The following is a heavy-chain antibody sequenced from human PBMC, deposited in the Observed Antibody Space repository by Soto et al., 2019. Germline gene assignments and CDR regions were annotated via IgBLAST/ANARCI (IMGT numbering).Heavy chain of an antibody. Sequence: SETLSLTCTVSGGPISGYYLSWIRQPPGKGLEWIGYIYFSGSTNYNPSLKSRVTFSGDTSKNQFSLKLSSVTAADTAVYYCARSIAVTLVFDYWGQGTLVTVSS. CDR3: ARSIAVTLVFDY. V-gene: IGHV4-59*01. CDR2: IYFSGST. J-gene: IGHJ4*02. D-gene: IGHD6-19*01. CDR1: GGPISGYY.